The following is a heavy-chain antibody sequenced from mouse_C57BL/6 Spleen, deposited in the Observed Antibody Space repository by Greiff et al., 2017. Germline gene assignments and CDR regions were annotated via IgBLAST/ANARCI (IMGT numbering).Heavy chain of an antibody. D-gene: IGHD6-1*01. CDR3: TTRLSSFAY. CDR2: IDPENGDT. CDR1: GFNIKDDY. Sequence: EVQLVESGAELVRPGASVKLSCTASGFNIKDDYMHWVKQRPEQGLEWIGWIDPENGDTEYASKFQGKATITADTSSNTAYLQLSSLTSEDTAVYYCTTRLSSFAYWGQGSRVKVSA. J-gene: IGHJ3*01. V-gene: IGHV14-4*01.